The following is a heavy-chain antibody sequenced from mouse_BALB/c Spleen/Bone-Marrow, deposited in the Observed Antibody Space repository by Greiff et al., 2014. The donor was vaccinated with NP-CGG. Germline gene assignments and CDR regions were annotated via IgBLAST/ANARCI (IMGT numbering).Heavy chain of an antibody. J-gene: IGHJ4*01. V-gene: IGHV5-12-1*01. CDR2: ISHGGGTT. CDR3: TRHGGYYPYYYAMDY. D-gene: IGHD2-3*01. CDR1: GFALSSYD. Sequence: EVKLVESGGGLVKPGGSLKLSCAASGFALSSYDMSWVRQTPEKRLEWVAYISHGGGTTYYSDTVKGRFTISRDNAKNTLYLQMSSLKSEDTAIYYCTRHGGYYPYYYAMDYWGQGTSVTVSS.